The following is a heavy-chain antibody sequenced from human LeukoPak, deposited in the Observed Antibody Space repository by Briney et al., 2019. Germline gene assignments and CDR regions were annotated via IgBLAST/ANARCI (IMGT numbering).Heavy chain of an antibody. J-gene: IGHJ4*02. CDR1: GFTVSSNY. CDR3: ARVTTTVTVDYFDY. D-gene: IGHD4-17*01. CDR2: IYSGGST. Sequence: GGSLRLSCAASGFTVSSNYMSWVRQAPGQGLEWVSVIYSGGSTYYADSVKGRFTISRDNSKNTLYLQMNSLRAEDTAVYYCARVTTTVTVDYFDYWGEGTLVTVSS. V-gene: IGHV3-66*01.